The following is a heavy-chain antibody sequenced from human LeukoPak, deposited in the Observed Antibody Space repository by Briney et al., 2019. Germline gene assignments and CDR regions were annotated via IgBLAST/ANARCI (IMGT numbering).Heavy chain of an antibody. D-gene: IGHD1-26*01. J-gene: IGHJ3*02. CDR2: IYYSGST. CDR1: GGSISSYY. Sequence: SETLSLTCTVSGGSISSYYWSWIRQPPGKGLERIGYIYYSGSTNYNPSLKSRVTISVDTSKNQFSLKLSSVTAADTAVYYCARHEVVGASDAFDIWGQGTMVTVSS. CDR3: ARHEVVGASDAFDI. V-gene: IGHV4-59*08.